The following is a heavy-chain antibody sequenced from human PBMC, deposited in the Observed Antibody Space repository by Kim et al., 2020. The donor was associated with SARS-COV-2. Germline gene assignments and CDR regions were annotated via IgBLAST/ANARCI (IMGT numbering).Heavy chain of an antibody. V-gene: IGHV1-2*02. CDR3: ARTLEMATSLFWFDP. CDR1: GYTFTGYY. CDR2: INPNSGGT. D-gene: IGHD5-12*01. J-gene: IGHJ5*02. Sequence: ASVKVSCKASGYTFTGYYMHWVRQAPGQGLEWMGWINPNSGGTNYAQKFQGRVTMTRDTSISTAYMELSRLRSDDTAVYYCARTLEMATSLFWFDPWGQGTLVTVSS.